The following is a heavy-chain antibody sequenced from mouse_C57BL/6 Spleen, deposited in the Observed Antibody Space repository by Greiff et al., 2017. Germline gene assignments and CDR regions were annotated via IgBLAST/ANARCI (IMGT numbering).Heavy chain of an antibody. D-gene: IGHD1-1*01. J-gene: IGHJ1*03. CDR3: ARRDDYGSSPSYFDV. CDR1: GYTFTDYY. CDR2: INPNNGGT. V-gene: IGHV1-26*01. Sequence: VQLQQSGPELVKPGASVKISCKASGYTFTDYYMNWVKQSHGKSLEWIGDINPNNGGTSYNQKFKGKATLTGDKSSSTAYMELRSLTSEDSAVYYCARRDDYGSSPSYFDVWGTGTTVTVSS.